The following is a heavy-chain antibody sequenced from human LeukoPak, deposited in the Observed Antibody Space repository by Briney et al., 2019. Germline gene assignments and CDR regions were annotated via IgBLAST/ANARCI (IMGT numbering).Heavy chain of an antibody. Sequence: ASVKVSCKASGYTFTNYGISWVRQAPGQGLEWMGWISGYNGYTNYAQKFQGRVTMTTDTSTSTAYMELRSLRSDDTAVYYCARDRLIAAAGTAINWFDPWDQGTLVTVSS. CDR2: ISGYNGYT. J-gene: IGHJ5*02. V-gene: IGHV1-18*01. CDR3: ARDRLIAAAGTAINWFDP. CDR1: GYTFTNYG. D-gene: IGHD6-13*01.